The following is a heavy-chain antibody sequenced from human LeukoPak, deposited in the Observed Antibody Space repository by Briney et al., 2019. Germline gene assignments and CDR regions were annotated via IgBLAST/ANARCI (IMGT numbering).Heavy chain of an antibody. Sequence: GASVKVSCKASGYTFTSYDISWMRQAPGQGLEWMGWISGYNGNTNYAQNFQVRVTMTTDTSTNTAYMELRSLRSDDTAVYYCARSSLQLEPPRYWGQGTLVTVSS. CDR2: ISGYNGNT. CDR3: ARSSLQLEPPRY. CDR1: GYTFTSYD. J-gene: IGHJ4*02. V-gene: IGHV1-18*01. D-gene: IGHD1-1*01.